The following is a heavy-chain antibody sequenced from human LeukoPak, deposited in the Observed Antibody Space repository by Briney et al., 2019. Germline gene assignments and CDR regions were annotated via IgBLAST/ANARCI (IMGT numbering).Heavy chain of an antibody. J-gene: IGHJ1*01. V-gene: IGHV5-51*01. CDR3: ASLTTDAIGGAEYFQH. D-gene: IGHD4-11*01. Sequence: GESLKISCKGSGYSFTSYWLGWVRQLPGKGLECMGIIYPGDSDTRYSPSFQGQVTISADKSLSTAYLQSSSLKPSDTAMYYCASLTTDAIGGAEYFQHWGQGTLVTVSS. CDR2: IYPGDSDT. CDR1: GYSFTSYW.